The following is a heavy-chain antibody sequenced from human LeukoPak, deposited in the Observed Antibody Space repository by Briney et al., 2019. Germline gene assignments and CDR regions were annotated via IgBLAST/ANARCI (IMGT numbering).Heavy chain of an antibody. D-gene: IGHD1-26*01. Sequence: SETLSLTCTVSGGSISSGDYYWSWIRQPPGKGLEWIGYIYYSGSTNYNPSLKSRVTISVDTSKNQFSLKLSSVTAADTAVYYCAREGVSGHYGMDVWGQGTTVTVSS. CDR3: AREGVSGHYGMDV. V-gene: IGHV4-61*08. J-gene: IGHJ6*02. CDR1: GGSISSGDYY. CDR2: IYYSGST.